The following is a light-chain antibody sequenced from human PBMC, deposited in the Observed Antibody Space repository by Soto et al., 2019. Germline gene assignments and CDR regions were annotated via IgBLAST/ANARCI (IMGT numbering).Light chain of an antibody. CDR3: QQYHTYPRT. V-gene: IGKV1-16*02. J-gene: IGKJ5*01. Sequence: DIQMTQSPSSLSVSVGYRVTITCRASQRVGKYLAWFQQKPGRAPESLIYDISTLQSGVPSKFSGSGSGTDFTLTINSLQPEDSATYYCQQYHTYPRTFGQGTRLEIK. CDR2: DIS. CDR1: QRVGKY.